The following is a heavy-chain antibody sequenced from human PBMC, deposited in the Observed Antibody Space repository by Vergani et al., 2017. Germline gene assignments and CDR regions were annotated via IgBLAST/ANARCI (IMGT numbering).Heavy chain of an antibody. CDR2: ISSSSTYI. V-gene: IGHV3-21*01. CDR1: RFTFSSYS. CDR3: ASAGIFGVLFEGIYGMDV. J-gene: IGHJ6*02. Sequence: EVQLVESGGGLVKPGGSLRLSCAASRFTFSSYSMNWVRQAPGKGLEWVTSISSSSTYIYYADSVKGRFTISRDNAKNSLYLQMNSLRAEDTAVYYCASAGIFGVLFEGIYGMDVWGQGTTVTVSS. D-gene: IGHD3-3*01.